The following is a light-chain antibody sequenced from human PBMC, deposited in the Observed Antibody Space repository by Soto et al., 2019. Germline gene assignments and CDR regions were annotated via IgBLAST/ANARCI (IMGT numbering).Light chain of an antibody. J-gene: IGKJ3*01. Sequence: DIQMTQSPSSLSASVGDRVTITCQASQDISNYLNWYQQKPGKAPKLLIYDASNLETGAPPRFSGSGSGTDFTLTISSLQPEDFATYYCQQSYSTAFTFGPGTKVDIK. CDR3: QQSYSTAFT. CDR1: QDISNY. V-gene: IGKV1-39*01. CDR2: DAS.